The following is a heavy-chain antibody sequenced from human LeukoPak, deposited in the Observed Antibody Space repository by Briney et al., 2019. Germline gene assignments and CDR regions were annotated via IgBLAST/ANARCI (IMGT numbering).Heavy chain of an antibody. D-gene: IGHD2-2*01. CDR3: AREIGYQLLVP. Sequence: ASVKVSCKASGYTFPDFYIHWVRQAPGQGLEWMGWINTNTGNPTYAQGFTGRFVFSLDTSVSTAYLQISSLKAEDTAIYYCAREIGYQLLVPWGQGTLVTVSS. CDR2: INTNTGNP. V-gene: IGHV7-4-1*02. J-gene: IGHJ5*02. CDR1: GYTFPDFY.